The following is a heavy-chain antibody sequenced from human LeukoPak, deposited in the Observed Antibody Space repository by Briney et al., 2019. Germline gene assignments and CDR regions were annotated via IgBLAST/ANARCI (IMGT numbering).Heavy chain of an antibody. CDR2: ISWNSGSI. V-gene: IGHV3-9*01. CDR1: GFTFDDYA. Sequence: GGSLRLSCAASGFTFDDYAMHWVRQAPGKGLEWVSGISWNSGSIGYADSVKGRFTISRGNAKNSLYLQMNSLRAEDTALYYCAKDKGYSSSSWFDPWGQGTLVTVSS. CDR3: AKDKGYSSSSWFDP. D-gene: IGHD6-13*01. J-gene: IGHJ5*02.